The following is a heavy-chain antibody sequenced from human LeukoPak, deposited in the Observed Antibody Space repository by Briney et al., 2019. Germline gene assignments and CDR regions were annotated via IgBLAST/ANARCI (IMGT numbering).Heavy chain of an antibody. V-gene: IGHV1-69*13. D-gene: IGHD1-26*01. J-gene: IGHJ6*03. CDR2: IIPIFGTA. CDR3: ARDPGGSYCYYYYMDV. CDR1: GGTFSSYA. Sequence: SVKVSCKASGGTFSSYAISWVRQAPGQGLEWMGGIIPIFGTANYAQKFQGRVTITADESTSTAYMELSSLRSEDTAVYYCARDPGGSYCYYYYMDVWGKGTTVTVSS.